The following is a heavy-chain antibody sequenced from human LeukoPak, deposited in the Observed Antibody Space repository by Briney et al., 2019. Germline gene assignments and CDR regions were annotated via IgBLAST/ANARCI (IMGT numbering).Heavy chain of an antibody. CDR3: AASYYYDSSGYHYFDY. V-gene: IGHV4-34*01. CDR1: GGSISSYY. Sequence: SETLSLTCTVSGGSISSYYWSWIRQPAGKGLEWIGEINHSGSTNYNPSLKSRVTISVDTSKNQFSLKLSSVTAADTAVYYCAASYYYDSSGYHYFDYWGQGTLVTVSS. D-gene: IGHD3-22*01. J-gene: IGHJ4*02. CDR2: INHSGST.